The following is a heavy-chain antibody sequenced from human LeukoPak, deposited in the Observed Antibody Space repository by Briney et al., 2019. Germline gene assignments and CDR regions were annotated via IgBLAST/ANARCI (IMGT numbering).Heavy chain of an antibody. CDR2: MNPNSGNT. CDR3: ARGLAMVTTRAFDI. V-gene: IGHV1-8*01. Sequence: GASVKVSCKASGYTFTSYDINWVRQATGQGLEWMGWMNPNSGNTGYAQKFQGRVTMTRNTSIGTAYMELSSLRSEDTAVYYCARGLAMVTTRAFDIWGQGTMVTVSS. D-gene: IGHD4-17*01. CDR1: GYTFTSYD. J-gene: IGHJ3*02.